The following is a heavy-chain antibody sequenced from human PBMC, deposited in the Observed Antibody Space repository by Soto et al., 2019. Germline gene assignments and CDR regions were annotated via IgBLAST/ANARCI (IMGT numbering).Heavy chain of an antibody. CDR1: GGSISSSSYY. D-gene: IGHD6-13*01. Sequence: PSETLSLTCTVSGGSISSSSYYWGWIRQPPGKGLEWIGSIYYSGSTYYNPSLKSRVTISVDTSKNQFSLKLSSVTAADTAVYYCARPKQQLVYGWFDPWGQGTLVTVSS. J-gene: IGHJ5*02. CDR3: ARPKQQLVYGWFDP. CDR2: IYYSGST. V-gene: IGHV4-39*01.